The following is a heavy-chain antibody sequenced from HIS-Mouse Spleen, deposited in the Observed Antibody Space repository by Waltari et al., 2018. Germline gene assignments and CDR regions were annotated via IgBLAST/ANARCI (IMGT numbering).Heavy chain of an antibody. CDR2: ISWNSGSI. J-gene: IGHJ4*02. Sequence: EVQLLESVGGLVQPGRSLRLSCSSSGFSFDDYALHCARQAPGKGLEWVSGISWNSGSIGYADSVKGRFTISRDNAKNSLYLQMNSLRAEDTALYYCAKDGRSLNYWGQGTLVTVSS. V-gene: IGHV3-9*01. CDR3: AKDGRSLNY. CDR1: GFSFDDYA.